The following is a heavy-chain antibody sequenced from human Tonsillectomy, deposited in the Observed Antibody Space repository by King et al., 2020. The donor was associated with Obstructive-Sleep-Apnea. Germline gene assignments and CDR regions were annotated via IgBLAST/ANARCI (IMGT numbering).Heavy chain of an antibody. CDR2: ISWNSGSI. J-gene: IGHJ4*02. V-gene: IGHV3-9*01. CDR3: TKGYYDTNEYYFDY. CDR1: GFTFDDYA. D-gene: IGHD3-22*01. Sequence: EVQLVESGGGLVQPGRSLRLSCATSGFTFDDYAMHWVRQAPGKGLEWVSGISWNSGSIEYADSVKGRFTISRDNAKNSLYRQMNSLRPEDTALYYCTKGYYDTNEYYFDYWGQGTLVTVSS.